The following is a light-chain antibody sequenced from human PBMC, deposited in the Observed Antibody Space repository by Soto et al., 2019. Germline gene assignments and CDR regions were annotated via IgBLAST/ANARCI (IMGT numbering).Light chain of an antibody. CDR1: QSITDW. J-gene: IGKJ1*01. Sequence: DIQMTQSPSTLSASVGDRVTITCRASQSITDWLAWYQQKPGKAPKFLIYKASNLESGVPSSFSGSGSGTEFTLTISDVQTDDFEIYYCQYWDNYSWTFGQGTKVEIK. CDR3: QYWDNYSWT. CDR2: KAS. V-gene: IGKV1-5*03.